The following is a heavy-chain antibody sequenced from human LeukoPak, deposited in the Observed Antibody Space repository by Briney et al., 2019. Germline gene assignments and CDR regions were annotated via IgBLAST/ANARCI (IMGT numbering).Heavy chain of an antibody. CDR2: ISPSGGST. V-gene: IGHV3-23*01. Sequence: PGGSLRLSCAASGFTFSSYSMNWVRQAPGEGLEWVSTISPSGGSTFYADSVKGRFTIFRDNSKNTLYLQMNNLRVDDTAVYYCAKDPYSGSPRGFDYWGQGTLVAVSS. J-gene: IGHJ4*02. CDR3: AKDPYSGSPRGFDY. D-gene: IGHD1-26*01. CDR1: GFTFSSYS.